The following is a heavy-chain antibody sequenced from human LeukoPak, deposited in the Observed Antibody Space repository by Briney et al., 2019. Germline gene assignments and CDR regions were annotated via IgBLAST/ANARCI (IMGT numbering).Heavy chain of an antibody. J-gene: IGHJ4*02. V-gene: IGHV3-7*03. CDR3: ARDKSAGADTGSSFYY. CDR1: GFTFSNYW. CDR2: IKQDGSEK. Sequence: GGSLRLSCAAPGFTFSNYWMTWVRQAPGKGLEWVASIKQDGSEKYYVDSVKGRFTFSRDNAKNSLYLQMDSLRAEDTAVYYCARDKSAGADTGSSFYYWGQGALVTVSS. D-gene: IGHD3-10*01.